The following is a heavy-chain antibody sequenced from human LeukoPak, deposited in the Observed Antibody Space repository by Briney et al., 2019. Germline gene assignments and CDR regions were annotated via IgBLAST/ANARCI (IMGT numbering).Heavy chain of an antibody. V-gene: IGHV3-66*01. J-gene: IGHJ4*02. D-gene: IGHD1-26*01. CDR1: GFAVSGNY. CDR2: IYSGSTT. Sequence: GGSLRLSCAASGFAVSGNYMSWVRQAPGKGLEWVSLIYSGSTTYYANSVNSRFTITRDTSKNTLYLQMDSLKAEDTAVYYCARYSGSYPDWGQGTLVTVSS. CDR3: ARYSGSYPD.